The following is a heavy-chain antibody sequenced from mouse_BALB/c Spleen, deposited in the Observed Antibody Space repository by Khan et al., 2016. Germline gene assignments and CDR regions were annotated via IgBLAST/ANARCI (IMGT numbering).Heavy chain of an antibody. Sequence: EVQLQESGGGLVQPGGSLKLSCAASGFDFSRYWMSWVRQAPGKGLEWIGEINPDSSTINYTPSLKDKFIISRDTAKNTLYLQMSKVRSEDTALYYGARVKYGNSFAYWGQGTLVTVSA. V-gene: IGHV4-1*02. CDR2: INPDSSTI. D-gene: IGHD2-10*02. CDR3: ARVKYGNSFAY. J-gene: IGHJ3*01. CDR1: GFDFSRYW.